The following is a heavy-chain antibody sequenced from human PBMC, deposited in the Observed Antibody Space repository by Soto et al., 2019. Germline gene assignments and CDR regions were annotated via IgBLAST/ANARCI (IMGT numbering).Heavy chain of an antibody. D-gene: IGHD4-17*01. CDR2: IIPIFGTA. V-gene: IGHV1-69*13. CDR3: ARARRDYGDYVYFDY. CDR1: GGTFSSYA. Sequence: GASVKVSCKASGGTFSSYAISWVRQAPGQGLEWMGGIIPIFGTANYAQKFQGRVTMTADESTSTAYMELSSLRSEDTAVYYCARARRDYGDYVYFDYWGQGTLVTVSS. J-gene: IGHJ4*02.